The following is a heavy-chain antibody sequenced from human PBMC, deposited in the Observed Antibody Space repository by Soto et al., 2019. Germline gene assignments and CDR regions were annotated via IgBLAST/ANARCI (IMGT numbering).Heavy chain of an antibody. D-gene: IGHD1-26*01. CDR2: INHSGST. Sequence: PSETLSLTCSVYGGSFSGYYWSWIRQPPGKGLEWIGEINHSGSTNYNPSLKSRVTISVDTSKNQFSLKLSSVTAADTAVYYCARIWKGAATRIGWFDTWGQGTLVTVSS. CDR1: GGSFSGYY. V-gene: IGHV4-34*01. CDR3: ARIWKGAATRIGWFDT. J-gene: IGHJ5*02.